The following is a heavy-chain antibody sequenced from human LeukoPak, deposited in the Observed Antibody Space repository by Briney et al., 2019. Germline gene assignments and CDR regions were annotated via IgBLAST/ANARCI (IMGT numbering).Heavy chain of an antibody. CDR3: ARGTHYDFWSGYYPYYFDY. Sequence: SETLSLTCTVSGGSISSYYWSWIRQPPGKGLEWIGEINHSGSTNYNPSLKSRVTISVDTSKNQFSLKLSSVTAADTAVYYCARGTHYDFWSGYYPYYFDYWGQGTLVTVSS. CDR1: GGSISSYY. D-gene: IGHD3-3*01. CDR2: INHSGST. V-gene: IGHV4-34*01. J-gene: IGHJ4*02.